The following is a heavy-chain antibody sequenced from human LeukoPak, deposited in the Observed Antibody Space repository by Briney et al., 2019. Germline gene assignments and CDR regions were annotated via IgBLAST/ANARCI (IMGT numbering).Heavy chain of an antibody. J-gene: IGHJ5*02. CDR3: ASHDIVVVPAAIKKSRGVGFDP. CDR2: INHSGST. D-gene: IGHD2-2*02. CDR1: GGSFSGYY. V-gene: IGHV4-34*01. Sequence: SETLSLTCAVYGGSFSGYYWSWIRQPPGKGLEWIGEINHSGSTNYNPSLKSRVTISVDTSKNQFSLKLSSVTAADTAVYYCASHDIVVVPAAIKKSRGVGFDPWGQGTLVTVSS.